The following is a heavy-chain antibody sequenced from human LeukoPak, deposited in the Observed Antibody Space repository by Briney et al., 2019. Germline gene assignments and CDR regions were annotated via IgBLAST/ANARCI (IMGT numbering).Heavy chain of an antibody. Sequence: PGGSLRLSCAASGFTFSSYSMNWVRQAPGKGLEWVSSISSSSSYIYYADSVKGRFTISRDNAKHSLYLQMNSLRAEETAVYYCARVDRDCGGDCYPDRFDPWGQGTLVTVSS. J-gene: IGHJ5*02. CDR3: ARVDRDCGGDCYPDRFDP. CDR1: GFTFSSYS. V-gene: IGHV3-21*01. CDR2: ISSSSSYI. D-gene: IGHD2-21*02.